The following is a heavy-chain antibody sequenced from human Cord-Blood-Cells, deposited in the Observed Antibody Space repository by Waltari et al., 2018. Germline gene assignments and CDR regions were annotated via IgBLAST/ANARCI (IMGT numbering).Heavy chain of an antibody. D-gene: IGHD3-10*01. CDR3: ASPSGSGSYYNAFDI. Sequence: QVQLQESGPGLVKPSATLSLTCTVSGGSISSYYWCWIRQPPGKGLEWIGYIYYSGSTNYNPSLKSRVTISVDTSKNQFSLKLSSVTAADTAVYYCASPSGSGSYYNAFDIWGQGTMVTVSS. CDR2: IYYSGST. CDR1: GGSISSYY. V-gene: IGHV4-59*01. J-gene: IGHJ3*02.